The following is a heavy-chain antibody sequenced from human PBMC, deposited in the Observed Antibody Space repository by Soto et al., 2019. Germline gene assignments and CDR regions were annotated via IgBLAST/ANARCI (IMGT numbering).Heavy chain of an antibody. CDR3: ARGYYSSSWRVFDY. V-gene: IGHV1-2*02. Sequence: QVQLVQSGADVKKPGASVKVSCKTSGYTFSGYFMNWLRQAPGQGLEWMGWMNPNSRGTDYAQNFQGRVYMTWDTSLSPAYMELSRLRSDDTAIYYCARGYYSSSWRVFDYWGQGTLVTVSS. J-gene: IGHJ4*02. CDR2: MNPNSRGT. D-gene: IGHD6-13*01. CDR1: GYTFSGYF.